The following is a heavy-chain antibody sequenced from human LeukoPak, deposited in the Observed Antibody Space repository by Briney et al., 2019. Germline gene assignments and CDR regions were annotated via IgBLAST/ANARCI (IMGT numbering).Heavy chain of an antibody. D-gene: IGHD3-10*01. CDR2: ISDIGSI. CDR1: GGSISSYY. V-gene: IGHV4-59*01. Sequence: SETLSLTCTVSGGSISSYYWSWIRQPPGKGLEWIAYISDIGSINYNPSLKSRVTIPLDTSKNQFSLRLSSVTAADTAVYYCARMTMVRGSDDYYYYGMDVWGQGTTVTVSS. CDR3: ARMTMVRGSDDYYYYGMDV. J-gene: IGHJ6*02.